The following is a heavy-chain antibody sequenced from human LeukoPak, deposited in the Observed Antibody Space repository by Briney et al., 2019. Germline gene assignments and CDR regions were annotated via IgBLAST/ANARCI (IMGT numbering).Heavy chain of an antibody. CDR3: ARNKTVAGPDSWFDP. CDR1: GYSINSGYY. CDR2: IYHSGYT. J-gene: IGHJ5*02. D-gene: IGHD6-19*01. Sequence: SETLSLTCAVSGYSINSGYYWGWIRQPPGKGLEWIRSIYHSGYTYYNPSLKSRVTISVDTSENHFSLKLSSVTAADTAVYYCARNKTVAGPDSWFDPWGQGTLVTVSS. V-gene: IGHV4-38-2*01.